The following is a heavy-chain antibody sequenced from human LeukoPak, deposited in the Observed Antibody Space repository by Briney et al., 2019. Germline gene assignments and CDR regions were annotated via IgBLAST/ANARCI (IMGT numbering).Heavy chain of an antibody. CDR2: ISSSSSYI. D-gene: IGHD6-13*01. J-gene: IGHJ4*02. Sequence: PGGSLRLSCAASGFTFSSYSMNWVRQAPGKGLEWVSSISSSSSYIYYADSVKGRFTISRDNAKNSLYLQMNSLRAEGTAVYYCARGLIAAAGLTAYWGQGTLVTVSS. CDR1: GFTFSSYS. CDR3: ARGLIAAAGLTAY. V-gene: IGHV3-21*01.